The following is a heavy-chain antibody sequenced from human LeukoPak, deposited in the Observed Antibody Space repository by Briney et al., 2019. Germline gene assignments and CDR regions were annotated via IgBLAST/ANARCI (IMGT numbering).Heavy chain of an antibody. CDR2: IRSKANSYAT. J-gene: IGHJ4*02. V-gene: IGHV3-73*01. D-gene: IGHD3-10*01. Sequence: PGGSLRLSCAASGFTFSGSAMHWVRQASGKGLEWVGRIRSKANSYATAYAASVKGRFTISRDDSKSIAYLQMNSLKTEDTAVYYCTRGEAYYGSGSYYRNWGQGTLVTVSS. CDR1: GFTFSGSA. CDR3: TRGEAYYGSGSYYRN.